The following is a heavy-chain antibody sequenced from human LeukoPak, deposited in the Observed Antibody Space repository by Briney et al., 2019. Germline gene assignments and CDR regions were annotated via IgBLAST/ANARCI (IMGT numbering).Heavy chain of an antibody. CDR1: GDSISSHY. CDR3: ASPKTTVTTWGMDV. J-gene: IGHJ6*02. CDR2: TSGTG. Sequence: PSETLSLTCTVSGDSISSHYLGWIRQPAGKGLEWIGITSGTGNYNPSLKSRVSMSVDTSRNLVSLTLTSVTAADTAVYYCASPKTTVTTWGMDVWGQGTTVTVSS. D-gene: IGHD4-17*01. V-gene: IGHV4-4*07.